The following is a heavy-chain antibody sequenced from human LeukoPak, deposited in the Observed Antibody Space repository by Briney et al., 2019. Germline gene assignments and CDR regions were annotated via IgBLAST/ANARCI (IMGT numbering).Heavy chain of an antibody. D-gene: IGHD3-10*01. Sequence: SETLSLTCTVSGGSISSYYWSWILQPAGKGLEWIGRTYTSGSTNYNPSLKSRVTMSVDTSKNQFSLKLSSVTAADTAVYYCAREKRVNYGSGSLDYWGQGTLVTVSS. CDR3: AREKRVNYGSGSLDY. CDR2: TYTSGST. V-gene: IGHV4-4*07. CDR1: GGSISSYY. J-gene: IGHJ4*02.